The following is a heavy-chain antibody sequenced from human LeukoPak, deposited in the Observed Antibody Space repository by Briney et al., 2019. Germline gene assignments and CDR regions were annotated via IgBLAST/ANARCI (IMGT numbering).Heavy chain of an antibody. D-gene: IGHD1-26*01. CDR1: GGSISSSSYY. J-gene: IGHJ5*02. Sequence: PSETLSLTCTVSGGSISSSSYYWGWIRQPPGRGLEWIGSIYYSGSTYYNPSLKSRVTISVDTSKNQFSLKLSSVTAADTAVYYCARGPRYRASWFDPWGQGTLVTVSS. CDR2: IYYSGST. V-gene: IGHV4-39*01. CDR3: ARGPRYRASWFDP.